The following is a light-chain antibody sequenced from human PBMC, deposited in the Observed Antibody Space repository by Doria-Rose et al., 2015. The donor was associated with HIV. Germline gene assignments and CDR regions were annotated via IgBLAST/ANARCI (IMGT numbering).Light chain of an antibody. CDR1: QSFSSTY. CDR3: HQYGTSWT. Sequence: EIVMTQSPGTLSLSPGERATLSCRASQSFSSTYLAWYQQKPGQAPSLLIYDGSTRATGIPDRFSASGSGTDFTLTINRLXPEDFALYXCHQYGTSWTFGQGTKVEI. V-gene: IGKV3-20*01. CDR2: DGS. J-gene: IGKJ1*01.